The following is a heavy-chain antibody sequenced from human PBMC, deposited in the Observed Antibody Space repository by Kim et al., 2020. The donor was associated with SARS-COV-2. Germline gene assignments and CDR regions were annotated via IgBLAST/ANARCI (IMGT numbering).Heavy chain of an antibody. D-gene: IGHD6-19*01. CDR2: ST. J-gene: IGHJ4*02. CDR3: ARLQWLVIDY. Sequence: STYYKPSLKSRVTISVDTSKNQFSLKLSSVTAADTAVYYCARLQWLVIDYWGQGILVTVSS. V-gene: IGHV4-39*01.